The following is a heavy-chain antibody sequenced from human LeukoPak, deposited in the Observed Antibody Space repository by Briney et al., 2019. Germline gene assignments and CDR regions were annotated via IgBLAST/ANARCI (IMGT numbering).Heavy chain of an antibody. J-gene: IGHJ4*02. CDR3: AKDERIAKSQPNDY. D-gene: IGHD1-1*01. CDR1: GFTFSSYA. Sequence: PGGSLRLSCAASGFTFSSYAMSWVRQAPGKGLEWVSAISGSGGSTYYADSVKGRFTISRDNSKNTLYLQMNSLRAEDTAVYYCAKDERIAKSQPNDYWGQGTLVTVSS. CDR2: ISGSGGST. V-gene: IGHV3-23*01.